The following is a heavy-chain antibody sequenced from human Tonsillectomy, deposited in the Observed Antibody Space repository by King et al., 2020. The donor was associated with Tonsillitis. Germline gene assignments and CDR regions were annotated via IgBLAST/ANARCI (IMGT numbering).Heavy chain of an antibody. J-gene: IGHJ2*01. V-gene: IGHV1-2*02. CDR1: GYTFTGYY. CDR2: INPDSGGT. CDR3: ARDPAYSYGPSPYWYFDL. Sequence: VQLVESGAEVKRPGASVKVSCKASGYTFTGYYMHWVRQAPGQGLEWMGWINPDSGGTSYAQNFQGRVTLTRDTSISTAYMELSRLRSDDTAVYYCARDPAYSYGPSPYWYFDLWGRGTLVTVSS. D-gene: IGHD5-18*01.